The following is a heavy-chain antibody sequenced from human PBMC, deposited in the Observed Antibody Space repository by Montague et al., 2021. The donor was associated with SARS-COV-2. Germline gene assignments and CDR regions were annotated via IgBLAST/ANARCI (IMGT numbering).Heavy chain of an antibody. D-gene: IGHD1-26*01. CDR3: APREWELGAFDI. V-gene: IGHV3-48*03. CDR2: ISSSGSTI. Sequence: SLRLSCAASGFTFSSYEMNWVRQAPGKGLEWVSYISSSGSTIYYADSVKGRFTISRDNAKSSLYLQMNGLRAEDTAVYYCAPREWELGAFDIWGQGTMVTVSS. CDR1: GFTFSSYE. J-gene: IGHJ3*02.